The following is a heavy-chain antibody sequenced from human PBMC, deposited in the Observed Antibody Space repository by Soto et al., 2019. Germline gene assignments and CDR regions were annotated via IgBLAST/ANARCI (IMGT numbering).Heavy chain of an antibody. CDR3: AKGSQSDWFDP. J-gene: IGHJ5*02. CDR1: GFTFSSYG. Sequence: GGSLRLSCAASGFTFSSYGLHWVRQAPGKGLEWVAVISYDGSNKYYADSVKGRFTISRDNSKNTLYLQMNSLRAEDTAVYYCAKGSQSDWFDPWGQGTLVTVSS. CDR2: ISYDGSNK. V-gene: IGHV3-30*18.